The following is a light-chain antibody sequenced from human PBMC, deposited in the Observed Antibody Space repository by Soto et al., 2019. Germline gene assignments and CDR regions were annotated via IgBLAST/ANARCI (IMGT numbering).Light chain of an antibody. Sequence: EIVLTQSPAALSLSPGERATLSCRASQSVSTYLAWYQKKPGQAPRLLIYDTSTRATGVPARFSGSGSGTDFTLTISRLEPEDFAVYYCQQYGSSPPITFGQGTRLEIK. CDR1: QSVSTY. CDR3: QQYGSSPPIT. J-gene: IGKJ5*01. V-gene: IGKV3-20*01. CDR2: DTS.